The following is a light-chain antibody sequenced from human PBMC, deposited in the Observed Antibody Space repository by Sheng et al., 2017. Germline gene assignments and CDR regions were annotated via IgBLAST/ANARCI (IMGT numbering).Light chain of an antibody. CDR2: GAS. Sequence: EIVLTQSPATLSLSPGERATLSCRASQSISRYLAWYQQKPGQAPRLLIYGASTRATGIPARFSGSGSGTDFTLTISRLEPEDCAVYYCQQDGDSPSTFGRGTEAGD. V-gene: IGKV3-20*01. CDR3: QQDGDSPST. CDR1: QSISRY. J-gene: IGKJ2*01.